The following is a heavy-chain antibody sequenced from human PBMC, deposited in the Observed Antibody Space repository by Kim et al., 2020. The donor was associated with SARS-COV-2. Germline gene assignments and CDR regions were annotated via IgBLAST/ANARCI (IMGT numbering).Heavy chain of an antibody. J-gene: IGHJ4*02. CDR1: GFTFSSYS. D-gene: IGHD1-1*01. Sequence: GGSLRLSCAASGFTFSSYSMNWVRQAPGKGLEWVSSISSSSSYTYYADSVKGRFTISRDNAKNSLYLQMNSLRAEDTAVYYCARDLQILSGERHNFWGQGTLVTVSS. CDR2: ISSSSSYT. CDR3: ARDLQILSGERHNF. V-gene: IGHV3-21*01.